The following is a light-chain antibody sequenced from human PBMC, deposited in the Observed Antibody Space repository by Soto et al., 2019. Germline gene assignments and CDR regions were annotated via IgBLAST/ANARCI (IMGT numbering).Light chain of an antibody. CDR2: DAS. V-gene: IGKV1-5*01. CDR3: QQYNSYPST. J-gene: IGKJ1*01. Sequence: DIQLTQSPSTLSASVGDRVTITCRASQSISNWLAWFQQKPGKPPKLLIYDASSLESGVPSRFSGGGSGTEFTLTISSLQTDDFATYYCQQYNSYPSTFGQGTKVDIK. CDR1: QSISNW.